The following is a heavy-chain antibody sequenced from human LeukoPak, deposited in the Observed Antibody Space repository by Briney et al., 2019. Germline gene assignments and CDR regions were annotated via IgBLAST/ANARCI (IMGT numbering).Heavy chain of an antibody. V-gene: IGHV4-61*08. CDR1: GGSISSGGYY. CDR3: ARDRGRDGYNFDY. Sequence: PSQTLSLTCTVSGGSISSGGYYWSWIRQPPGKGLEWIGYIYYSGSTNYNPSLKSRVTISVDTSKNQFSLKLSSVTAADTAVYYCARDRGRDGYNFDYWGQGTLVTVSS. J-gene: IGHJ4*02. CDR2: IYYSGST. D-gene: IGHD5-24*01.